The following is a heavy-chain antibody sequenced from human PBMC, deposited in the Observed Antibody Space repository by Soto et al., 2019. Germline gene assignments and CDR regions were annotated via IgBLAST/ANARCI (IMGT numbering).Heavy chain of an antibody. V-gene: IGHV4-34*01. CDR2: INHTGGT. CDR1: GGSSNCYY. CDR3: ATRITVFGLLIHPFDP. D-gene: IGHD3-3*01. J-gene: IGHJ5*02. Sequence: SETLSLTCAVYGGSSNCYYWNWIRQPPGEGLEWIGEINHTGGTHYNPSLKSRVTMSVDTSKNQFSLRLSSVTAADTAIYYCATRITVFGLLIHPFDPWGQGTQVTVSS.